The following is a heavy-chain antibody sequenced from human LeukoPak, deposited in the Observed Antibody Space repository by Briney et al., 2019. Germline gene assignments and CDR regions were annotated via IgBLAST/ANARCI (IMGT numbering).Heavy chain of an antibody. CDR3: ARTTVTTNFDY. V-gene: IGHV1-2*02. D-gene: IGHD4-17*01. CDR2: INPNSGGT. J-gene: IGHJ4*02. Sequence: ASVKVSCKASGYTFTGYYMHWARQAPGQGLEWMGWINPNSGGTDYAQKFQGRVTMTRDTSISTAYMELSRLRSDDTAVYYCARTTVTTNFDYWGQGTLVTVSS. CDR1: GYTFTGYY.